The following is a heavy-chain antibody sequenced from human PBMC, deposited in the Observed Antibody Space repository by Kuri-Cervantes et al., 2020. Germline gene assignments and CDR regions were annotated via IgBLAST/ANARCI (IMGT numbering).Heavy chain of an antibody. J-gene: IGHJ4*02. CDR3: ARYTAMIPYFDY. V-gene: IGHV4-34*01. D-gene: IGHD5-18*01. Sequence: SETLSLTCAVYGGSFSGYFWSWIRQPPGKGLEWIGEINRGGSTNYNPSLKSRVTISVDTSKNQFSLKLSSVTAADTAVYYCARYTAMIPYFDYWGQGTLVTVSS. CDR1: GGSFSGYF. CDR2: INRGGST.